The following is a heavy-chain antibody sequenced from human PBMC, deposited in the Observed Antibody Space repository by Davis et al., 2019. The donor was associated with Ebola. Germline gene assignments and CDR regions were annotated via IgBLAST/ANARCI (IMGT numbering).Heavy chain of an antibody. CDR3: ARAAARLWFDP. J-gene: IGHJ5*02. D-gene: IGHD6-6*01. V-gene: IGHV1-2*02. CDR1: GYTFTSYD. CDR2: INPNSGGT. Sequence: ASVKVSCKASGYTFTSYDINWVRQATGQGLEWMGWINPNSGGTNYAQKFQGRVTMTRDTSISTAYMELSRLRSEDTAVYYCARAAARLWFDPWGQGTLVTVSS.